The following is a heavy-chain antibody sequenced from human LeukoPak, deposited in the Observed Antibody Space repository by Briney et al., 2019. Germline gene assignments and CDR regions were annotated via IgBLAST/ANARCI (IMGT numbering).Heavy chain of an antibody. J-gene: IGHJ4*02. V-gene: IGHV3-53*01. CDR3: ARWAITMVRGVITPEDYFDY. D-gene: IGHD3-10*01. CDR2: IYSGGST. Sequence: PGGSLRLSCAASGFTVSSNYMSWVRQAPGKGLEWVSLIYSGGSTYYADSVKGRFTISRDNFKNTLYLQMNSLRAEDTAVYYCARWAITMVRGVITPEDYFDYWGQGTLVTVSS. CDR1: GFTVSSNY.